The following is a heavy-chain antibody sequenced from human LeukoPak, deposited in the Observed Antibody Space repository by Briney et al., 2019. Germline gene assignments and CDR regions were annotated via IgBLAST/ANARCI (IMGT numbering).Heavy chain of an antibody. V-gene: IGHV4-4*07. CDR3: ARDSGTTGEVKFDP. D-gene: IGHD4-17*01. Sequence: SETLSLTCTVSGGSISRYYWNWIRQPAGKGLEWIGRIYSDGTITYNPSLQSRLTMSIDTSKNQFSLKLSFVTAADTAVYYCARDSGTTGEVKFDPWGQGTLVTVSS. CDR2: IYSDGTI. J-gene: IGHJ5*02. CDR1: GGSISRYY.